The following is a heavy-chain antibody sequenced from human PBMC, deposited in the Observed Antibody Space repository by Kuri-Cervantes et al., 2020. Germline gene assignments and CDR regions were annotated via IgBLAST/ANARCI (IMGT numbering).Heavy chain of an antibody. CDR2: ISGSGGST. J-gene: IGHJ4*02. CDR3: ARDTRWFGELLFVY. D-gene: IGHD3-10*01. V-gene: IGHV3-64*02. CDR1: GFTFDDYA. Sequence: GGSLRLSCAASGFTFDDYAMHWVRQAPGRGLEWVSAISGSGGSTYYADSVKGRFTISRDNSKNTLYLQMGSLRAEDMAVYYCARDTRWFGELLFVYWGQGTLVTVSS.